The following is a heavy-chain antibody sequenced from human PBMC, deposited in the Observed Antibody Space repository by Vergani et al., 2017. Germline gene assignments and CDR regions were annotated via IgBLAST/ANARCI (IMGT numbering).Heavy chain of an antibody. CDR3: ATIPHLPQYCSGGSCYHDAFDI. D-gene: IGHD2-15*01. V-gene: IGHV4-59*01. J-gene: IGHJ3*02. Sequence: QVQLQESGPGLVKPSQTLSLTCTVSGGSISSYYWSWIRQPPGKGLEWIGYIYYSGSTNYNPSLKSRVTISVDTSKNQFSLKLSSVTAADTAVYYCATIPHLPQYCSGGSCYHDAFDIWGQGTMVTVSS. CDR1: GGSISSYY. CDR2: IYYSGST.